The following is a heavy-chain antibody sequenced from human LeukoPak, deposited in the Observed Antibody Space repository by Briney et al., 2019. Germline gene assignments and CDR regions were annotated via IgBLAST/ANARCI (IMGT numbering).Heavy chain of an antibody. CDR3: ARQAVEYFDY. Sequence: PSETLSLTCTVSGGSISSYYWSWIRQPPGKGLEGIGYIYYSGSTNYNPSLKSRVTISVDTSKNQFSLKLSSVTAADTAVYYCARQAVEYFDYWGQGTLVTVSS. V-gene: IGHV4-59*08. D-gene: IGHD6-19*01. J-gene: IGHJ4*02. CDR1: GGSISSYY. CDR2: IYYSGST.